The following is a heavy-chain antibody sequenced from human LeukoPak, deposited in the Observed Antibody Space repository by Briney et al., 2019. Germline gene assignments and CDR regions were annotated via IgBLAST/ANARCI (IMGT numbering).Heavy chain of an antibody. D-gene: IGHD2-2*01. V-gene: IGHV3-21*01. Sequence: GGSLRLSCAASGFTFSNYAMNWVRQAPGKGLEWVSSISSSSSYIYYADSVKGRFTISRDNAKNSLYLQMNSLRAEDTAVYYCARVFYCSSTSCQMSYYYYGMDVWGQGTTVTVSS. CDR3: ARVFYCSSTSCQMSYYYYGMDV. J-gene: IGHJ6*02. CDR1: GFTFSNYA. CDR2: ISSSSSYI.